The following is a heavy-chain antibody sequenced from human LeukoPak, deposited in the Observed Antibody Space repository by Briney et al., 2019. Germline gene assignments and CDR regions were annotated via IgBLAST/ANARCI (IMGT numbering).Heavy chain of an antibody. Sequence: GGSLRLSCAASGFTFSSYGMHWVRQAPGKGLEWVAVIWYDGSNKYYADSVKGRFTISRDNSKNTLYLQMNSLRAEDTAVYYCARGPTLYYYDSSGYYATPDYWGQGTLVTVSS. CDR1: GFTFSSYG. CDR2: IWYDGSNK. V-gene: IGHV3-33*01. J-gene: IGHJ4*02. D-gene: IGHD3-22*01. CDR3: ARGPTLYYYDSSGYYATPDY.